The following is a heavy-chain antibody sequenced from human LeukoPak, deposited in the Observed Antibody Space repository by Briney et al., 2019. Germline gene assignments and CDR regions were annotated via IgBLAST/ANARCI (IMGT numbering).Heavy chain of an antibody. CDR1: GGSISSSNW. D-gene: IGHD5-24*01. J-gene: IGHJ4*02. V-gene: IGHV4-4*02. CDR3: ARTRDGYNYNDY. Sequence: SETLSLTYAVSGGSISSSNWWSWVRQPPGKGLEWIGEIYHSGSTNYNPSLKSRVTITVDTSKNQFSLKLSSVTAADTAVYYCARTRDGYNYNDYWGQGTLVTVSS. CDR2: IYHSGST.